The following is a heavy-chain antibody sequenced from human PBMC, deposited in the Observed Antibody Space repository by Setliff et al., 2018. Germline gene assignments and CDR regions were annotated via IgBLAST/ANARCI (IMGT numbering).Heavy chain of an antibody. D-gene: IGHD2-2*01. Sequence: GASVKVSCKASGYTFTSYAMHWVRQAPGQRLEWMGWINAGNGNTKYSQKFQGRVTITRDTSASTAYMELSSLRSEDTAVYYCARDGFEIVVVPAAIYYYYYMGVWGKGTTVTVSS. V-gene: IGHV1-3*01. CDR2: INAGNGNT. CDR1: GYTFTSYA. J-gene: IGHJ6*03. CDR3: ARDGFEIVVVPAAIYYYYYMGV.